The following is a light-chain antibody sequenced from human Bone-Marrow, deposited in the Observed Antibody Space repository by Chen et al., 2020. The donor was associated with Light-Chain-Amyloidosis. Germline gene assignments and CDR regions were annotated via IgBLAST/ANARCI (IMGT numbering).Light chain of an antibody. CDR2: AVS. J-gene: IGLJ1*01. V-gene: IGLV2-14*01. CDR1: SGDVGTYNY. CDR3: SSFTSSSSYV. Sequence: QSDLTQPASVSGSPGQSLTISCTGTSGDVGTYNYVSWYQQHPGKAPKVMIYAVSNRPSGVSNRFSGSKSGNTASLTISGLQAEDEADYYCSSFTSSSSYVFGPGTKVTVL.